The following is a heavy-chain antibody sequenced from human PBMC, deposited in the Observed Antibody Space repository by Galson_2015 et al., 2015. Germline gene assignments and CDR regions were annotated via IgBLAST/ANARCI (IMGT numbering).Heavy chain of an antibody. CDR1: GFSLTTRGMC. Sequence: PALVKPTQTLTLTCTFSGFSLTTRGMCVTWIRQPPGKAPERLALIDRDGDKYYSTSLTTRLTISKDTSNNQVVLTMTNMDPVDTATYYCARTSGSYPLLPDHWGQGTLVTVSS. CDR2: IDRDGDK. D-gene: IGHD1-26*01. J-gene: IGHJ4*02. CDR3: ARTSGSYPLLPDH. V-gene: IGHV2-70*01.